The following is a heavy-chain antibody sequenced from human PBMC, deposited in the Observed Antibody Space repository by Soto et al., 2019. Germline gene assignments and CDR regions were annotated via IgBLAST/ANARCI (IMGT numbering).Heavy chain of an antibody. CDR3: ARDLLPSYGYNWFDP. J-gene: IGHJ5*02. D-gene: IGHD5-18*01. CDR1: GGIFSSYA. CDR2: IIPIFGTA. Sequence: QVQLVQSGAEVKKPGSSVKVSCKASGGIFSSYAISWVRQAPGQGLEWMGGIIPIFGTANYAQKFQGRVTITADESTSTAYMELSSLRSEDTAVYYCARDLLPSYGYNWFDPWGQGTLVTVSS. V-gene: IGHV1-69*12.